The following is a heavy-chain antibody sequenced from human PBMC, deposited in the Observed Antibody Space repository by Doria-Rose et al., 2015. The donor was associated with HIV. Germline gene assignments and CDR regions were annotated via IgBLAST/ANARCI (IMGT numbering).Heavy chain of an antibody. CDR3: ARARNYGFPHFFDF. CDR2: ISSSGTT. J-gene: IGHJ4*02. CDR1: GDPISSGDSF. Sequence: QVQLQESGPGLVRPSQTLSLTCTVSGDPISSGDSFWSWIRQPPGQGPEWIGYISSSGTTYYYPSLRGRLTISLDASKNQFSLNLNSVTAADTAVYYCARARNYGFPHFFDFWGQGTLVTVSS. D-gene: IGHD3-10*01. V-gene: IGHV4-30-4*01.